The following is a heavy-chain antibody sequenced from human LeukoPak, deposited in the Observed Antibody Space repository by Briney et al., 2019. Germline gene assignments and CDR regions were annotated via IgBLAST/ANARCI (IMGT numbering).Heavy chain of an antibody. CDR2: ISSSSSYI. D-gene: IGHD5-18*01. CDR3: AKGLDSRGYSYAHGD. Sequence: GGSLRLSCAASGFTFSSYSMNWVRQAPGKGLEWVSSISSSSSYIYYAGSVKGRFTISRDNAKNSLYLQMNGLRAEDTAVYYCAKGLDSRGYSYAHGDWGQGTLVTVSS. V-gene: IGHV3-21*04. J-gene: IGHJ4*02. CDR1: GFTFSSYS.